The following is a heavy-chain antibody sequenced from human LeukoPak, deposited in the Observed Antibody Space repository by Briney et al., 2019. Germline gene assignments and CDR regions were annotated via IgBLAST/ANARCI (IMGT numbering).Heavy chain of an antibody. CDR3: ARDRSRFYY. D-gene: IGHD2-2*01. V-gene: IGHV3-7*01. Sequence: GGPLTLSCAASGLPFSNYRMIWVPHAPGKGLEWVANIKEDGNEKYYVGSVKGRFTISRDNAKKSLYLQMNSLRAEDTAVYYCARDRSRFYYWGQGTPVTVSS. CDR1: GLPFSNYR. CDR2: IKEDGNEK. J-gene: IGHJ4*02.